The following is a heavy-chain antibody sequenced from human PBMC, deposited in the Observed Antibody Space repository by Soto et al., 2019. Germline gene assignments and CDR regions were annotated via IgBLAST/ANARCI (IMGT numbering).Heavy chain of an antibody. CDR3: AKSPEGHSFDY. CDR1: GFTFNSYA. CDR2: ISGSGGST. J-gene: IGHJ4*02. Sequence: EVQLLESGGGLVQPGGSLRLSCAASGFTFNSYAVTWVRQAPGRGLEWVSTISGSGGSTNYADSVKGRFTISRDNSKNTLYLQMNSLRAEDMAVYYCAKSPEGHSFDYWGQGTLVTVSS. V-gene: IGHV3-23*01.